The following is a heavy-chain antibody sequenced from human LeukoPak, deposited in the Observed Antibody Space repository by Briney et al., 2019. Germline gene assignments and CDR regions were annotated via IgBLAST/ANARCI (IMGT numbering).Heavy chain of an antibody. V-gene: IGHV3-23*01. CDR2: ISGSGGST. CDR1: GSTFSSYG. CDR3: AKNLPGYDSEDYFDY. J-gene: IGHJ4*02. Sequence: GGSLRLSCAASGSTFSSYGMSWVRQAPGKGLEWVSAISGSGGSTYYADSVKGRFTISRDNSKNTLYLQMNSLRAEDTAVYYCAKNLPGYDSEDYFDYWGQGTLVTVSS. D-gene: IGHD3-22*01.